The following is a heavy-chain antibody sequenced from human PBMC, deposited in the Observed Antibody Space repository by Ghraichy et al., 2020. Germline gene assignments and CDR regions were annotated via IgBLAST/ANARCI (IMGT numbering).Heavy chain of an antibody. V-gene: IGHV3-7*01. CDR2: MKQDGSER. J-gene: IGHJ4*02. CDR1: GFTFDKYW. CDR3: ARAGYGVPFDY. D-gene: IGHD4-17*01. Sequence: GSLRLSCSASGFTFDKYWMNWIRQSPGKGLEWLANMKQDGSERYYADSVKGRFTISRDNAKNTLYLQMNSLRDDDTALYYCARAGYGVPFDYWGQGTLVTVSS.